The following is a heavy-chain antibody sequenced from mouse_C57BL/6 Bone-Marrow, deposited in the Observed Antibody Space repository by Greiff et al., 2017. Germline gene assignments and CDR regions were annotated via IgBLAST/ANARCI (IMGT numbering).Heavy chain of an antibody. CDR1: GYPFPDHH. V-gene: IGHV1-19*01. CDR2: INPYNGGT. D-gene: IGHD1-1*01. J-gene: IGHJ1*03. CDR3: ARNRYGSSPYWYFDG. Sequence: VQLQQPGPVLVKPGASVKISCKASGYPFPDHHMNWVKQSHGKSLEWIGVINPYNGGTGYTQKFKGKATLTVYKSSRTAYLELNSLTSEDSAVYYCARNRYGSSPYWYFDGWGTGTTVTVSS.